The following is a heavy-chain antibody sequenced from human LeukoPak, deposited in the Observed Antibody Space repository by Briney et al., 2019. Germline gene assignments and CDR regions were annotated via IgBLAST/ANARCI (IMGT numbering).Heavy chain of an antibody. CDR2: INPNSGGT. J-gene: IGHJ5*02. V-gene: IGHV1-2*02. Sequence: ASVKDSCKAPRYTSTGYYMHWVRQAPGQGLEWMGWINPNSGGTNYAQKVQGRVTMTRDTSISTAYMELSRLRSDDTAVYYCARVGSSWTRKLWFDPWGQGTLVTVSS. CDR3: ARVGSSWTRKLWFDP. D-gene: IGHD6-13*01. CDR1: RYTSTGYY.